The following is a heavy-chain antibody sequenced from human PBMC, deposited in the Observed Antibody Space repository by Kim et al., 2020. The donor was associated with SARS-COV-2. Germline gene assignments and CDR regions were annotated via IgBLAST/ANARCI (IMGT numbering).Heavy chain of an antibody. D-gene: IGHD3-3*01. CDR2: INHSGST. CDR1: GGSFSGYY. Sequence: SETLSLTCAVYGGSFSGYYWSWIRQPPGKGLEWIGEINHSGSTNYNPSLKSRVTISVDTSKNQFSLKLSSVTAADTAVYYCARGPKKMRSGVVPAAQKTRQGDYDFWSGYPGYYYYYYMDVWGKGTTVTVSS. CDR3: ARGPKKMRSGVVPAAQKTRQGDYDFWSGYPGYYYYYYMDV. J-gene: IGHJ6*03. V-gene: IGHV4-34*01.